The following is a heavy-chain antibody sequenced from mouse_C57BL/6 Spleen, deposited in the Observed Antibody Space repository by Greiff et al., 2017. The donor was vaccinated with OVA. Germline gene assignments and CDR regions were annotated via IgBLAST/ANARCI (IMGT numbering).Heavy chain of an antibody. CDR2: IYPRSGNT. CDR1: GYTFTSYG. V-gene: IGHV1-81*01. CDR3: ARGDYYGGPLSFDY. J-gene: IGHJ2*01. Sequence: QVQLQQSGAELARPGASVKLSCKASGYTFTSYGISWVKQRTGQGLEWIGEIYPRSGNTYYNEKFKGKATLTADKSSSTAYMELRSLTSEDSAVYFCARGDYYGGPLSFDYWGQGTTLTVSS. D-gene: IGHD1-1*01.